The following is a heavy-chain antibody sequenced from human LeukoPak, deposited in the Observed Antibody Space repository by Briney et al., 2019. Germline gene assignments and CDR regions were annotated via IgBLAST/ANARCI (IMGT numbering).Heavy chain of an antibody. V-gene: IGHV3-53*01. CDR2: IYRDNTT. CDR1: GFTVSTNY. Sequence: GGSLRLSCAASGFTVSTNYMSWVRQAPGKGLEWVSVIYRDNTTYYTDSVRGRFTISRDNSKNTPYVQMNSLRDEDTAVYYCAKDQRWESPHYLDSWGQGTLVTVSS. D-gene: IGHD1-26*01. J-gene: IGHJ4*02. CDR3: AKDQRWESPHYLDS.